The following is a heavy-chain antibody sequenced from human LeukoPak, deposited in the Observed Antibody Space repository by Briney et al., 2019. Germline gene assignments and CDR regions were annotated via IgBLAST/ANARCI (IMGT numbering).Heavy chain of an antibody. V-gene: IGHV1-24*01. D-gene: IGHD6-19*01. CDR3: ATLQVAVAGTGDY. J-gene: IGHJ4*02. CDR2: FDPEDGET. CDR1: EDTLTELS. Sequence: ASVKVSCKVSEDTLTELSMHWVRQAPGKGLEWMGGFDPEDGETIYAQKFQGRVTMTEDTSTDTAYMELSSLRSEDTAVYYCATLQVAVAGTGDYWGQGTLVTVSS.